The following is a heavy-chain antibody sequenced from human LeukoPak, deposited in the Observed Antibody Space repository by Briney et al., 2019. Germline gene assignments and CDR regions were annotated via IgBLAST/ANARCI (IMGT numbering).Heavy chain of an antibody. D-gene: IGHD1-7*01. Sequence: SETLSLTCTVSGGSFSSHYWSWIRQPAGKGLEWIGRIYSSGSTNYNPSLKSRVTMSVDTSKNQFSLKLSSVTAADTAVYYCASWNSDYSFDYWGQGTLVTVSS. CDR3: ASWNSDYSFDY. CDR2: IYSSGST. V-gene: IGHV4-4*07. CDR1: GGSFSSHY. J-gene: IGHJ4*02.